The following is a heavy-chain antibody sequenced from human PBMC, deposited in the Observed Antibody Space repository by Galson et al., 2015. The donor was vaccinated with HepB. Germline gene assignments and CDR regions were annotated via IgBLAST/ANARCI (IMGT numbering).Heavy chain of an antibody. J-gene: IGHJ4*02. D-gene: IGHD6-13*01. CDR1: GYTFTGYY. Sequence: SVKVSCKASGYTFTGYYMHWVRQAPGQGLEWMGWINPNSGGTNYAQKFQGWVTMTRDTSISTAYMELSRLRSDDTAVYYCARGTSSSWYRFDYWGQGTLVTVSS. CDR2: INPNSGGT. V-gene: IGHV1-2*04. CDR3: ARGTSSSWYRFDY.